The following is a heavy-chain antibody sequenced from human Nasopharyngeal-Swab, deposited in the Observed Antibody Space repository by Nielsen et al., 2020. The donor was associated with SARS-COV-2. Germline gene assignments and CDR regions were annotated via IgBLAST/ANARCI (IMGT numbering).Heavy chain of an antibody. D-gene: IGHD3-10*01. Sequence: GGSLRLYGAASGLTVSSNDLAWVRLAPGKGLEWVSVIYSGGRTYYADSVKGRFTISRDSAKNTLFLQMNSLRAEDTAVYYCARDRVRYFDCWGQGTLVTVSS. CDR3: ARDRVRYFDC. CDR2: IYSGGRT. J-gene: IGHJ4*02. V-gene: IGHV3-53*01. CDR1: GLTVSSND.